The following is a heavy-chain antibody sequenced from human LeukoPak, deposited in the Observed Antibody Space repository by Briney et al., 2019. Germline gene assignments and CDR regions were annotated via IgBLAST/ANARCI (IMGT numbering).Heavy chain of an antibody. Sequence: ASVKVSCKASGYTFSNYGISWVRQAPGQGLEWMGWISGYNGNTNYAQKLQGRVTMTTDTSTSTAYMELRSLRSDDTAVYYCARDHRIAAGATSFDYWGQGTLVTVSS. CDR3: ARDHRIAAGATSFDY. J-gene: IGHJ4*02. V-gene: IGHV1-18*01. D-gene: IGHD6-13*01. CDR2: ISGYNGNT. CDR1: GYTFSNYG.